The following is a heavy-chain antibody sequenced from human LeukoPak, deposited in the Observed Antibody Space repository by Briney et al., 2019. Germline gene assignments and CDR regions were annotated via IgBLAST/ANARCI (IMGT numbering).Heavy chain of an antibody. CDR3: AKDLHYYVAMDV. CDR2: ISSNGRST. D-gene: IGHD3-10*02. V-gene: IGHV3-64*03. Sequence: GGALRLSCSASGFTFSTYAMHWVHQAPGKGLEYVSGISSNGRSTYYADSVKGRFTISRDNSKNTLNLQMSSLRAEDTALYYCAKDLHYYVAMDVWGQGTAVTVSS. CDR1: GFTFSTYA. J-gene: IGHJ6*02.